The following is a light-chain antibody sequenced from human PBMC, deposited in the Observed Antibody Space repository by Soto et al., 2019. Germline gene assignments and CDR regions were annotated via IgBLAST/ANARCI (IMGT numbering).Light chain of an antibody. CDR1: QSISSY. V-gene: IGKV1-39*01. Sequence: DIQMTQFQSSLSASVGDRVTITCRASQSISSYLNWYQQKPGKAPKLLIYAASSLQSGVPSRFSGSGSGTDFTLTISSLQPEDFATYYCQQSYSTPLTFGGVTKVDIK. CDR3: QQSYSTPLT. J-gene: IGKJ4*02. CDR2: AAS.